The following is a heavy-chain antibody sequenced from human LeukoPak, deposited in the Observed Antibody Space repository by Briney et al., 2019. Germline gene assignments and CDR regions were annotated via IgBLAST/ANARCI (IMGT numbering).Heavy chain of an antibody. CDR1: GFTFNTYS. Sequence: GGSLRLSCEASGFTFNTYSMNWARQAPGKGLEWVSAISGSGGSTYYADSVKGRFTISRDNSKNSLYLQMNSLRAEDTAVYYCARKGGIVVASYYYYMDVWGKGTTVTVSS. CDR3: ARKGGIVVASYYYYMDV. CDR2: ISGSGGST. J-gene: IGHJ6*03. V-gene: IGHV3-23*01. D-gene: IGHD2-2*01.